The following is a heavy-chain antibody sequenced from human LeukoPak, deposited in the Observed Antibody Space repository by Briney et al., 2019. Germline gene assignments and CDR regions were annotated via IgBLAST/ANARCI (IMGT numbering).Heavy chain of an antibody. V-gene: IGHV4-39*01. CDR2: IFYSGST. J-gene: IGHJ4*02. Sequence: SETLSLTCTVSGGSISTSSYYWGWVRQPPGKGLEWIGNIFYSGSTYYSPSLKSRVTISLDTSRNQFSLKLNSVTAADTAVYYCAGFGESGGIDYWGQGTLVTVSS. CDR1: GGSISTSSYY. CDR3: AGFGESGGIDY. D-gene: IGHD3-10*01.